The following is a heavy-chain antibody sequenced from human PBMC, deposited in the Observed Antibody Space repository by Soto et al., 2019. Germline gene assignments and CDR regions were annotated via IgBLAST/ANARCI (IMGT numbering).Heavy chain of an antibody. CDR3: TSDNKGLADY. J-gene: IGHJ4*02. CDR1: GYTSTNYA. Sequence: ASVKVSCKASGYTSTNYAVHWVRQAPGQGLQWIGWINVGNGNTKSSQKFQGRVTFSRDTSASTAYVEVSSLTSEDTAVYYCTSDNKGLADYWGQGTLVTVSS. V-gene: IGHV1-3*01. CDR2: INVGNGNT.